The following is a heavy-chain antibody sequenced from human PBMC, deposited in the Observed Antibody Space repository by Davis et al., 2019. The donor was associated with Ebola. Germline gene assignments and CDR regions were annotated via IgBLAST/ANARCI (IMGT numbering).Heavy chain of an antibody. CDR2: ISSGGST. V-gene: IGHV3-53*01. Sequence: GESLKISCAASGFTVSSNYMSWVRQAPGKGLEWVSVISSGGSTYYADSVKGRFTISRDNSKNTLYLQMNSLRVDDTAVYYCAKDGSGITMIGYYFDYWGQGTLVTVSS. CDR3: AKDGSGITMIGYYFDY. CDR1: GFTVSSNY. J-gene: IGHJ4*02. D-gene: IGHD3-22*01.